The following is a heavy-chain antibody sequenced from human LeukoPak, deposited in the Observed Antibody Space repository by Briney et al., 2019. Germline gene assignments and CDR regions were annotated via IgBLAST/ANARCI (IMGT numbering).Heavy chain of an antibody. D-gene: IGHD3-16*01. CDR2: IPYDGSNK. CDR1: GFTFSSYA. V-gene: IGHV3-30-3*02. Sequence: GGSLRLSCAASGFTFSSYAMHWVRQAPGKGLEWVAVIPYDGSNKYYADSVKGRFTISRDNSKNTLYLQMNSLRAEDTAVYYCAKSSGFPGGWFDPWGQGTLVTVSS. CDR3: AKSSGFPGGWFDP. J-gene: IGHJ5*02.